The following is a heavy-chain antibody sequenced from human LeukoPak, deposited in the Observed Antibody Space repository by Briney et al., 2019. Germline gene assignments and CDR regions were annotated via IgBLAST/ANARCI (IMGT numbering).Heavy chain of an antibody. D-gene: IGHD5-18*01. CDR3: ARVLYSQTDY. Sequence: PSETLSLTCAVYGASFSGHYWSWIRQSPGKGLEWIGEINLGGSTNYNPSLWSRVTISLNTSRNQLPLKLTSVTAADTAVYYCARVLYSQTDYWGQGTLVTVSS. CDR2: INLGGST. J-gene: IGHJ4*02. CDR1: GASFSGHY. V-gene: IGHV4-34*01.